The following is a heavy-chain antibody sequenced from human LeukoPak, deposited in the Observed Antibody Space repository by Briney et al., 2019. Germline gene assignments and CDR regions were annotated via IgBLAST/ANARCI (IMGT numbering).Heavy chain of an antibody. D-gene: IGHD4-23*01. V-gene: IGHV4-39*07. CDR1: GGSISSSSYY. Sequence: SSETLSLTCTVSGGSISSSSYYWGWIRQPPGKGLEWIGSIYYSGSTNYNPSLKSRVTISVDTSKNQFSLKLSSVTAADTAVYYCARVNYGGNPGVDWFDPWGQGTLVTVSS. CDR2: IYYSGST. CDR3: ARVNYGGNPGVDWFDP. J-gene: IGHJ5*02.